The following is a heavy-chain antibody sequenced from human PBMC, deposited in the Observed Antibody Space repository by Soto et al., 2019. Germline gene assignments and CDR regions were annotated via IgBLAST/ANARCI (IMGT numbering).Heavy chain of an antibody. CDR2: IDSGGGGT. Sequence: EVQLLESGGGLVQPGGSLRLSCAASGFTLGTYVMSWVRQAPGKGLEWVSGIDSGGGGTYYADSVKGRFTISRDNSKNTLSLQMNGLRAEDTAVFYCAKGPEQLVHGDFDYWGQGTLVNVSS. CDR3: AKGPEQLVHGDFDY. J-gene: IGHJ4*02. D-gene: IGHD6-6*01. CDR1: GFTLGTYV. V-gene: IGHV3-23*01.